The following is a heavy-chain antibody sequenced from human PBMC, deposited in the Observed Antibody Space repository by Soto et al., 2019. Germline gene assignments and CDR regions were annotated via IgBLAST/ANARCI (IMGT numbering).Heavy chain of an antibody. Sequence: QVQLVQSGAEVKKPGASVKVSCKTSGYPFTSYGINRVRQAPGQVPEWMGWISAYDDKTIYSQKFQGRVTLTADTSTTTAYMELRGLRFDDTAVYYCARDRLIAVTGLLRNWGQGTLVTVSS. CDR1: GYPFTSYG. CDR3: ARDRLIAVTGLLRN. CDR2: ISAYDDKT. D-gene: IGHD6-19*01. J-gene: IGHJ4*02. V-gene: IGHV1-18*01.